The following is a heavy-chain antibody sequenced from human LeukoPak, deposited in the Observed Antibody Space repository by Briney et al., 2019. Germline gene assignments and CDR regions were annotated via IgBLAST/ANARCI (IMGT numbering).Heavy chain of an antibody. J-gene: IGHJ6*02. D-gene: IGHD5-24*01. V-gene: IGHV1-46*01. CDR3: ARDGPRQMAHYYYYGMDV. CDR1: GYTVTGYY. Sequence: ASVKVSCKASGYTVTGYYIHWVRQAPGQGLEWMGIINPSGGSTSYAQKFQGRVTMTRDTSTSTVYMELSSLRSEDTAVYYCARDGPRQMAHYYYYGMDVWGQGTTVTVSS. CDR2: INPSGGST.